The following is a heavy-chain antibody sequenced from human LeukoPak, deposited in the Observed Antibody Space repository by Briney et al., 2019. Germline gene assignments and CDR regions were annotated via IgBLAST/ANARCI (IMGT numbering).Heavy chain of an antibody. V-gene: IGHV4-39*07. CDR2: IYYSGST. Sequence: SETLSFTCTVSGGSISSSSYYWGWIRQPPGKGLEWIGSIYYSGSTYYNPSLKSRVTIPVDTSKNQFSLKLSSVTAADTAVYYCARDVDIVATTYDSWGQGTLVTVSS. CDR3: ARDVDIVATTYDS. CDR1: GGSISSSSYY. J-gene: IGHJ4*02. D-gene: IGHD5-12*01.